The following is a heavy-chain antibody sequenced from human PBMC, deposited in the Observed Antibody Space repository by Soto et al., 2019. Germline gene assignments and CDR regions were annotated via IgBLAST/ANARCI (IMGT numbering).Heavy chain of an antibody. Sequence: GASVKVSCKASGYTFTSYGISWVRQAPGQGLEWMGWISAYNGNTNYAQKLQGRVTMTTDTSTSTAYMELRSLRSDDTAVCYCARDNGSGWSGRAFDYWGQGTLVTVSS. J-gene: IGHJ4*02. D-gene: IGHD6-19*01. CDR3: ARDNGSGWSGRAFDY. CDR2: ISAYNGNT. V-gene: IGHV1-18*01. CDR1: GYTFTSYG.